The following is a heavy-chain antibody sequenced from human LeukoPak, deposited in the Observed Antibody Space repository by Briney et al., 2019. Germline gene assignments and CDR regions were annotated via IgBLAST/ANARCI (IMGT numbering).Heavy chain of an antibody. Sequence: GGSLRLSCAASGFTFSSYSMNWVRQAPGKGLEWVSSIGSSSSYIYYADSVKGRFTISRDNAKNSLYLQMNSLRAEDTAVYYCARSLVVDYWGQGTLVTVSS. CDR3: ARSLVVDY. J-gene: IGHJ4*02. V-gene: IGHV3-21*01. CDR2: IGSSSSYI. CDR1: GFTFSSYS. D-gene: IGHD2-15*01.